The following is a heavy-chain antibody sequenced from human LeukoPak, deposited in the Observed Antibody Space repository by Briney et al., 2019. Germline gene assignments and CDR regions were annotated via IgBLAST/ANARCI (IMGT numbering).Heavy chain of an antibody. Sequence: ETSETLSLTCTVSGGPISSSSYYWGWIPQPPGKGLEWIGRIYYSRSTYYNPSLKSRVTISVDTCKNQFSVKLSSVSAADPAVYYCARYGDYSYWGQGNLVTVSS. J-gene: IGHJ4*02. V-gene: IGHV4-39*01. CDR1: GGPISSSSYY. CDR2: IYYSRST. CDR3: ARYGDYSY. D-gene: IGHD4-17*01.